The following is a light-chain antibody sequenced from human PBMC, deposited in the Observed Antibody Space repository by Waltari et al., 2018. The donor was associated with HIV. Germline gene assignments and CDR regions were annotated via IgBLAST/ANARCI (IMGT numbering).Light chain of an antibody. CDR2: DVS. Sequence: QSALTQPASVSVSPGQAITITCTGASSDVGGYNYVSWYQQHPGKAPKLMIYDVSNRPSGVSNRFSGSKSGNTASLTISGLQAEDEADYYCSSYTISSTLVFGGGTKLTVL. CDR1: SSDVGGYNY. J-gene: IGLJ2*01. CDR3: SSYTISSTLV. V-gene: IGLV2-14*01.